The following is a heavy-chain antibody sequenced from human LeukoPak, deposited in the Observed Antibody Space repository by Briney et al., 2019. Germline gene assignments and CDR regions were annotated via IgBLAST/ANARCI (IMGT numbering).Heavy chain of an antibody. D-gene: IGHD1-26*01. V-gene: IGHV4-39*07. CDR3: ARGTPLSGSPFDY. J-gene: IGHJ4*02. CDR1: GDSINSGENY. Sequence: PSQTLSLTCTVSGDSINSGENYWSWIRQPPGKGLEWIGSIYYSGSTYYNPSLKSRVTISVDTSKNQFSLKLSSVTAADTAVYYCARGTPLSGSPFDYWGQGTLVTVSS. CDR2: IYYSGST.